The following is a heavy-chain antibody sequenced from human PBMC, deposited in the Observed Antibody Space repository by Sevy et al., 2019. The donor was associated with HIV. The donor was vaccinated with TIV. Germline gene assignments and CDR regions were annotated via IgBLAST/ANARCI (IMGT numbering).Heavy chain of an antibody. J-gene: IGHJ4*02. CDR3: ARDGPIYPPATDY. D-gene: IGHD2-15*01. Sequence: GGSLRLSCAASGFTFSDYYMSWIRQAPGKGLEWVSYISSSSSYTNYADSVKGRFTISRDNAKNSLYLQMNGLRAEDTAVYYCARDGPIYPPATDYWGQGTLVTVSS. CDR1: GFTFSDYY. CDR2: ISSSSSYT. V-gene: IGHV3-11*06.